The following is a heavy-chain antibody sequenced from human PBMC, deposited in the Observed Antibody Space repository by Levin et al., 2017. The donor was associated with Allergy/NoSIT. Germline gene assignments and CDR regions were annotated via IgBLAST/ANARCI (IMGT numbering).Heavy chain of an antibody. D-gene: IGHD3-3*01. CDR3: ARGLFWSGPNWFDP. J-gene: IGHJ5*02. Sequence: SQTLSLTCTVSGDSINSGDYFWSWLRQPPGKGLEWMGYIYYTGSAYYNPSLKSRITISVDSSKNQFSLKLSSVTAADTAVYYCARGLFWSGPNWFDPWGQGTLVTVSS. V-gene: IGHV4-30-4*01. CDR1: GDSINSGDYF. CDR2: IYYTGSA.